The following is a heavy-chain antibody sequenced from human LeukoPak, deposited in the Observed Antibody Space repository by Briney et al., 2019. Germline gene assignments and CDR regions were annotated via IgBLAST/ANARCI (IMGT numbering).Heavy chain of an antibody. CDR1: GGSISDYY. D-gene: IGHD6-13*01. CDR2: IYYSGST. Sequence: SETLSLTCTVSGGSISDYYWSWIRQPPGKGLEWIGYIYYSGSTNYNPSLKSRVTISVDTSKSQFSLQLSSVTAADTAIYYCARRRSSSWRLIDYWGQGTLVTVSS. CDR3: ARRRSSSWRLIDY. J-gene: IGHJ4*02. V-gene: IGHV4-59*01.